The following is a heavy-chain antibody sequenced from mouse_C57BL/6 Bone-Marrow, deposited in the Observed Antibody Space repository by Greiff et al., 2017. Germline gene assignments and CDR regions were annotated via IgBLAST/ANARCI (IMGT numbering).Heavy chain of an antibody. D-gene: IGHD1-1*01. Sequence: VKLVESGPGLVQPSQSLSITCTVSGFSLTSYGVHWVRQSPGKGLEWLGVIWSGGSTDYNAAFISRLSISKDNSKSQVFFKMNSLQADDTAIYYCARPLLRDWYFDVWGTGTTVTVSS. CDR3: ARPLLRDWYFDV. CDR2: IWSGGST. V-gene: IGHV2-2*01. J-gene: IGHJ1*03. CDR1: GFSLTSYG.